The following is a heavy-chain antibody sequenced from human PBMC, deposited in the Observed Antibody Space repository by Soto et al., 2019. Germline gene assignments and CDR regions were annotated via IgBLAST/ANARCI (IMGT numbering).Heavy chain of an antibody. CDR1: GGSISSYY. D-gene: IGHD6-19*01. Sequence: SETLSLTCTVSGGSISSYYWSWIRQPPGKGLEWIGYIYYSGSTNYNPSLKSRVTISVDTSKNQFSLKLSSVTAADTAVYYCARVGSGWPYYFDYWGQGTLVTVSS. J-gene: IGHJ4*02. CDR3: ARVGSGWPYYFDY. CDR2: IYYSGST. V-gene: IGHV4-59*01.